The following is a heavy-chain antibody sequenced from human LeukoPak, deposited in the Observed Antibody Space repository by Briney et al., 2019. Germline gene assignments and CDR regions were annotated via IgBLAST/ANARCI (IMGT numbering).Heavy chain of an antibody. Sequence: GRSLRLSCAASGFTFSSYSMNWVRQAPGKGLEWVSSISSSSSYIYYADSVKGRSTISRDNAKNSLYLQMNSLRAEDTAVYYCAGTPYYYDSSGYPDYWGQGTLVTVSS. J-gene: IGHJ4*02. CDR1: GFTFSSYS. CDR3: AGTPYYYDSSGYPDY. D-gene: IGHD3-22*01. CDR2: ISSSSSYI. V-gene: IGHV3-21*01.